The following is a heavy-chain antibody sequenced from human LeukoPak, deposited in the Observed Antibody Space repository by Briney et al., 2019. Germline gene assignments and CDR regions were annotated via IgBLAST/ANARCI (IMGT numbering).Heavy chain of an antibody. J-gene: IGHJ4*02. CDR1: GGSFSGYY. V-gene: IGHV4-34*01. D-gene: IGHD3-22*01. CDR3: ARLYDSSGYLEY. Sequence: SETLSLTCAVYGGSFSGYYWSWIRQPPGKGLECIGEINHSGSTNYNPSLKSRVTISVDTSKNQFSLKLSSVTAADTAVYYCARLYDSSGYLEYWGQGTLVTVSS. CDR2: INHSGST.